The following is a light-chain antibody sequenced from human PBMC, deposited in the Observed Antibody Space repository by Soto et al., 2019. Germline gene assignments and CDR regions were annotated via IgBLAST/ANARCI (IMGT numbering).Light chain of an antibody. J-gene: IGKJ2*01. V-gene: IGKV3-20*01. CDR2: GAS. CDR1: QSVSSNY. Sequence: EIVLTQSPGTLSLSSGERATLSCRASQSVSSNYLAWYQQKPGQAPRLLIYGASSRATGIPDRFSGSGSGTDFTLTISRLEPEDFAVYYRQQYGSSPYTFGQGPKVEIK. CDR3: QQYGSSPYT.